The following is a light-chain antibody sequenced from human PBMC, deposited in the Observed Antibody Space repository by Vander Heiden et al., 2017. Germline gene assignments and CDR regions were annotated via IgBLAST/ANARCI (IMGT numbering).Light chain of an antibody. CDR1: HSLVYSDGSTY. CDR3: LRGNNRVT. Sequence: VVMIQSPPYLPDTLGQPGSISCRSSHSLVYSDGSTYLNWFEQRPGQSPLLLIYEVSNRSSGVPDIFGGSGSGTVFTLIISRVEAEYVGFYCCLRGNNRVTFGGGTKVEIK. V-gene: IGKV2-30*01. J-gene: IGKJ4*01. CDR2: EVS.